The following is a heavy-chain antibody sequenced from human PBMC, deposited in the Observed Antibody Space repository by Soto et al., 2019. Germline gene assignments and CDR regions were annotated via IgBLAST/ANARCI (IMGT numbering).Heavy chain of an antibody. CDR3: AKGGGGPIGYYFDY. J-gene: IGHJ4*02. CDR1: GFTFSSYG. CDR2: ISYDGSNK. D-gene: IGHD2-15*01. V-gene: IGHV3-30*18. Sequence: GGSLRLSCAASGFTFSSYGMHWVRQAPGKGLEWVAVISYDGSNKYYADSVKGRFTISRDNSKNTLYLQMNSLRAEDTAVYYCAKGGGGPIGYYFDYWGQGTLVTVSS.